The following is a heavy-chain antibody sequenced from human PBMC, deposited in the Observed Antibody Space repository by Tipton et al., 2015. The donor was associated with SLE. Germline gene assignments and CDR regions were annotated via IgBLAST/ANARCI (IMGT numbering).Heavy chain of an antibody. V-gene: IGHV4-38-2*02. CDR1: GYSISSSYY. D-gene: IGHD2-21*01. J-gene: IGHJ4*02. Sequence: TLSLTCTVSGYSISSSYYWNWIRQAPGKGLEWIASIYQRTSTYYNPSLKSRATISMDTSKNQFSLRLSSVTAADTAVYYCTRGGIFLWGQGKLVTVSS. CDR3: TRGGIFL. CDR2: IYQRTST.